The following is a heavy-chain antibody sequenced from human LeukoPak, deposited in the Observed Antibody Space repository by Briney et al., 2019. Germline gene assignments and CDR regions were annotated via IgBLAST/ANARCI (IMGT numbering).Heavy chain of an antibody. CDR2: IRYDGSNK. D-gene: IGHD4-17*01. J-gene: IGHJ6*03. CDR1: GFTFSSYG. CDR3: AKTYGDYAFSYYMDV. Sequence: GGSLRLSCAASGFTFSSYGMHWVRQAPGKGLEWVAFIRYDGSNKYYADSVKGRLTISRDNSKNTLYLQMNSLRAEDTAVYYCAKTYGDYAFSYYMDVWGKGTTVTVSS. V-gene: IGHV3-30*02.